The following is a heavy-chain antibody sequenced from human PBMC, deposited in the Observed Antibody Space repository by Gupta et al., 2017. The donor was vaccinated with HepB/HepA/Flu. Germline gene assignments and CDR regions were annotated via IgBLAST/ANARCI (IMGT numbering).Heavy chain of an antibody. V-gene: IGHV3-43*01. J-gene: IGHJ4*02. CDR1: GFTFDDYT. CDR2: ISWDGGST. D-gene: IGHD2-2*01. CDR3: AKSQFCSSTSCSTQPDY. Sequence: EVQLVESGGVVVQPGGSLRLSCAASGFTFDDYTMHWVRQAPGKGLEWVSLISWDGGSTYYADSVKGRFTISRDNSKNSLYLQMNSLRTEDTALYYCAKSQFCSSTSCSTQPDYWGQGTLVTVSS.